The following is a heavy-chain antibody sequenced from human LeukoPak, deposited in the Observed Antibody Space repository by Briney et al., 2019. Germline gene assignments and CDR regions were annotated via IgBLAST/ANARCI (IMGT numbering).Heavy chain of an antibody. J-gene: IGHJ4*02. CDR1: GYKFNAYW. CDR2: IYPADSDT. CDR3: ARRKGDGYNSPFDY. D-gene: IGHD5-24*01. Sequence: GESLKISCKGSGYKFNAYWIAWVRQMPGKGLEWMGIIYPADSDTRYSPSFQGQVTISADKSISSAYLQWSSLKASDTAMYYCARRKGDGYNSPFDYWGQGILVTVSS. V-gene: IGHV5-51*01.